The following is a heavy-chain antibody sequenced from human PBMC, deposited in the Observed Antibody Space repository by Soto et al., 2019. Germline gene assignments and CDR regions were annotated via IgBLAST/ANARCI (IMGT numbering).Heavy chain of an antibody. Sequence: SSETLSLTCAVSGGSISSSNWWSWVRQPPGKGLEWIGEIYHSGSTNYNPSLKSRVTISVDKSKNQFSLKLSSVTAADTAVYYCAREVGDTMVRGVINYYYYYGMDVWGQGTTVT. CDR3: AREVGDTMVRGVINYYYYYGMDV. V-gene: IGHV4-4*02. J-gene: IGHJ6*02. D-gene: IGHD3-10*01. CDR2: IYHSGST. CDR1: GGSISSSNW.